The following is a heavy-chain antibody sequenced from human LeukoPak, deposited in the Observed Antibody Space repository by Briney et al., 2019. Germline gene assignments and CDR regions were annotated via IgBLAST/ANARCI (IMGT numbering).Heavy chain of an antibody. CDR2: IYYSGNT. CDR3: AIVDPQTTVPEGMDV. D-gene: IGHD4-17*01. V-gene: IGHV4-59*01. J-gene: IGHJ6*02. CDR1: GGSISTYY. Sequence: SETLSLTCTVSGGSISTYYWSWIRQPPGKGLEWIGYIYYSGNTNYNPSLKSRVTISVDTSKNQFSLKLSSVTAADTAVYYCAIVDPQTTVPEGMDVWGQGTTVTVSS.